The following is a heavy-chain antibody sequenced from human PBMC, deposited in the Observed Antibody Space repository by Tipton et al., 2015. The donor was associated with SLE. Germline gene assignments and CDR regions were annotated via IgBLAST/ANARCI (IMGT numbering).Heavy chain of an antibody. CDR3: AKARRWLVRETVIDP. D-gene: IGHD6-19*01. V-gene: IGHV1-46*01. Sequence: QVQLVQSGAEVKKPGASVKVSCKASGYTFTSYYMHWVRQAPGQGLEWMGIINPSGGSTSYAQKFQGRVTMTRDTSTSTVYMELSSLRSEDTAVYYCAKARRWLVRETVIDPWGQGTLVTVSS. CDR2: INPSGGST. CDR1: GYTFTSYY. J-gene: IGHJ5*02.